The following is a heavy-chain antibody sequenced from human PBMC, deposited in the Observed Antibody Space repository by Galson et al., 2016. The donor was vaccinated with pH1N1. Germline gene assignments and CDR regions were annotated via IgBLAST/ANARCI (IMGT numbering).Heavy chain of an antibody. CDR1: GFTFSRYW. CDR2: LYQAGSEK. CDR3: ATVGSIGDYRPPPYFQH. V-gene: IGHV3-7*01. J-gene: IGHJ1*01. D-gene: IGHD4-17*01. Sequence: SLRLSCASSGFTFSRYWMSWVRQAPGKGLEWVASLYQAGSEKYYVDSVKVRFSRSRDNAENSLFLQMNILIAEDTAMFYFATVGSIGDYRPPPYFQHWGQGTLISVSS.